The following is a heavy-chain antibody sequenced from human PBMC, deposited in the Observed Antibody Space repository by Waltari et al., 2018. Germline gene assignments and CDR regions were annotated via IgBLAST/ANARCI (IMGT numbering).Heavy chain of an antibody. CDR1: GYTFTSYY. V-gene: IGHV1-46*01. D-gene: IGHD3-10*01. CDR3: ARDMVHVTMVRGVIAQFDY. J-gene: IGHJ4*02. Sequence: QVQLVQSGAEVKKPGASVKVSCKASGYTFTSYYMHWVRQAPGKGLEWMGIINPSGGSTSYAQKFQGRVTMTRDTSTSTVYMELSSLRSEDTAVYYCARDMVHVTMVRGVIAQFDYWGQGTLVTVSS. CDR2: INPSGGST.